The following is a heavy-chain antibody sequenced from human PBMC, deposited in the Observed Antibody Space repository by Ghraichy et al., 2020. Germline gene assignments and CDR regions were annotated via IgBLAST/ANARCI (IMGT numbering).Heavy chain of an antibody. Sequence: GESLNISCAASGFTFSDYYMSWIRQAPGKGLEWVSYISSSGSTIYYADSVKGRFTISRDNAKNSLYLQMNSLRAEDMAVYYCARDPTMTTVYYYYYGMDVWGQGTTVTVSS. CDR1: GFTFSDYY. D-gene: IGHD4-11*01. CDR2: ISSSGSTI. V-gene: IGHV3-11*01. J-gene: IGHJ6*02. CDR3: ARDPTMTTVYYYYYGMDV.